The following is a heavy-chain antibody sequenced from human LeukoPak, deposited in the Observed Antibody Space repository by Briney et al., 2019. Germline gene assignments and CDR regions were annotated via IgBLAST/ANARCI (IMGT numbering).Heavy chain of an antibody. J-gene: IGHJ4*02. CDR3: TRDLVGGTWASGY. CDR1: GYTFTGYY. V-gene: IGHV1-2*02. Sequence: ASVKVSCKASGYTFTGYYMHWVRQAPGQGLEWMGWINPNSGGTNSAQKFQGRVTMTRDTSISTAYMELSSLRSDDTAVYYCTRDLVGGTWASGYWGQGTLVTVSS. CDR2: INPNSGGT. D-gene: IGHD1-14*01.